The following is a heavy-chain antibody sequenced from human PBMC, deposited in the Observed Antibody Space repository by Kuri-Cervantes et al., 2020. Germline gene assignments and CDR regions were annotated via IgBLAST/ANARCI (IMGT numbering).Heavy chain of an antibody. CDR3: ARDRVRSFDI. CDR2: ISDDGSNV. J-gene: IGHJ3*02. D-gene: IGHD3-10*01. Sequence: GESLKISCAASGFTFSSYAMHWVRQAPGKGLEWAALISDDGSNVYYADSVKGRFTISRDNSKNTLYVQMNSLRGEDTAVYSCARDRVRSFDIWGQGTMVTVSS. CDR1: GFTFSSYA. V-gene: IGHV3-30-3*01.